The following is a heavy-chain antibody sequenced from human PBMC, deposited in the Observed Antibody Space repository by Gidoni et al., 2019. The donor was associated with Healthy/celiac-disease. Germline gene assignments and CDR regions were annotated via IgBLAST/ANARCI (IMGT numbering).Heavy chain of an antibody. V-gene: IGHV3-23*01. CDR2: ISGSGGST. J-gene: IGHJ3*02. D-gene: IGHD6-6*01. Sequence: EVQLLESGGGLVQPGGSLRLSCAASGLPFSSYAMSWVRQAPGKGLEWVSAISGSGGSTYYADSVKGRFTISRDNSKNTLYLQMNSLRAEDTAVYYCAKNIAARPNAFDIWGQGTMVTVSS. CDR1: GLPFSSYA. CDR3: AKNIAARPNAFDI.